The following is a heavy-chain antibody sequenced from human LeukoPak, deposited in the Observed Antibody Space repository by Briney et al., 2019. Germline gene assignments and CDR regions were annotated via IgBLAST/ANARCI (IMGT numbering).Heavy chain of an antibody. CDR2: IYYSGST. V-gene: IGHV4-59*01. CDR1: GGSISTYY. CDR3: ARGTVQMGMGERYFDN. J-gene: IGHJ4*02. Sequence: SETLSLTCTVSGGSISTYYWSWIRQPPGKGLEWIGYIYYSGSTNYNPSLKSRITISVDASRNQFSLSLSSVTAADTAVYYCARGTVQMGMGERYFDNWGQGTLVTVSP. D-gene: IGHD1-1*01.